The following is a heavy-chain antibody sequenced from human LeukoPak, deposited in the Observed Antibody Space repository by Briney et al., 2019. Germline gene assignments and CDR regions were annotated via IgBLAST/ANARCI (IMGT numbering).Heavy chain of an antibody. CDR1: GFTSSTSS. CDR3: ASDFLGFGDYYAFNI. V-gene: IGHV3-48*02. D-gene: IGHD3-10*01. CDR2: ISGSSTKI. Sequence: RSLRLSCAASGFTSSTSSMNRVRQAPGKGLEWLSYISGSSTKIFYADSLKGRFTISRDNAKNSLYLQMNSLRDEDTAVYYCASDFLGFGDYYAFNIWGQGTMVSVSS. J-gene: IGHJ3*02.